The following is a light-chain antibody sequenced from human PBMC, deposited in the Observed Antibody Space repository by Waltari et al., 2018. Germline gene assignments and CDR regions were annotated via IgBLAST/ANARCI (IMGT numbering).Light chain of an antibody. Sequence: QSVLTQPPSASGTPGQRVTISCSGSRSNIGINYVYWYQHLPGTTPKLLIYRKNQRPSGVPDRFSGSKSGTSASLAISGLRSEDEADYYCAAWDDTLSAVLFGGGTNLTVL. CDR3: AAWDDTLSAVL. CDR2: RKN. CDR1: RSNIGINY. J-gene: IGLJ3*02. V-gene: IGLV1-47*01.